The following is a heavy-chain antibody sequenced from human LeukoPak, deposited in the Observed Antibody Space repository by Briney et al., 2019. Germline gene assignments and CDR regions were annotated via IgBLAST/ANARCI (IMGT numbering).Heavy chain of an antibody. CDR3: ATWFGELFYYFDY. V-gene: IGHV1-2*02. CDR1: GYTFTAYY. CDR2: IDPNSGGT. D-gene: IGHD3-10*01. Sequence: ASVKVSCKASGYTFTAYYIHWVRQAPGLGLEWMGWIDPNSGGTNYAQKFQGRVTMTRDTSFNTAYMELSRLRSDDTAVYYCATWFGELFYYFDYWGQGTLVTVSS. J-gene: IGHJ4*02.